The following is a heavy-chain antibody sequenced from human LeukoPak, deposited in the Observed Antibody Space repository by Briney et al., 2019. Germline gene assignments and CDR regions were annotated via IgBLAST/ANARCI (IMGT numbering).Heavy chain of an antibody. CDR3: GPFDF. V-gene: IGHV3-64D*06. Sequence: GGPLRLSCCASGFNFRTYAMHGVGQAPGKKLKYVSGISSNGGSTYYADSVKGRFTISRDNSKNTLYLQMSSLRTEDTAVYYCGPFDFWGQGTLVTVSS. CDR2: ISSNGGST. CDR1: GFNFRTYA. J-gene: IGHJ4*02.